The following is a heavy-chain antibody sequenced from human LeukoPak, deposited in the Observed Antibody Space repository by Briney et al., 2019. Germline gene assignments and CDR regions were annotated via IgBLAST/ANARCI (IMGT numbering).Heavy chain of an antibody. CDR1: GFTFSSYE. CDR3: ARLFYYDSSGVYGMDV. V-gene: IGHV3-48*03. CDR2: ISSSGSTI. J-gene: IGHJ6*02. Sequence: QPGGSLRLSCAASGFTFSSYEMNWVRQAPGKGLGWVSYISSSGSTIYYADSVKGRFTISRDNAKNSLYLQMNSLRVEDTAVYYCARLFYYDSSGVYGMDVWAKGPRSPSP. D-gene: IGHD3-22*01.